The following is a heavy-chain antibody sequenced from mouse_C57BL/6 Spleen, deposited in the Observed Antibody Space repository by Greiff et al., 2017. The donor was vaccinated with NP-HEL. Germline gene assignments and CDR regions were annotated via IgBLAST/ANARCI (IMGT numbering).Heavy chain of an antibody. CDR2: ISYDGSN. CDR3: ARGGGWPPYYFDY. V-gene: IGHV3-6*01. J-gene: IGHJ2*01. Sequence: EVKLQESGPGLVKPSQSLSLTCSVTGYSITSGYYWNWIRQFPGNKLEWMGYISYDGSNNYNPSLKNRISITRDTSKNQFFLKLNSVTTEDTATYYCARGGGWPPYYFDYWGQGTTLTVSS. CDR1: GYSITSGYY. D-gene: IGHD2-3*01.